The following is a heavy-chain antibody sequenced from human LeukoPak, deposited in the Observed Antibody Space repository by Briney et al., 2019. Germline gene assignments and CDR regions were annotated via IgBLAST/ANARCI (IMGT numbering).Heavy chain of an antibody. CDR1: GFTFSSYW. CDR3: ARGEGSSGWYFDY. D-gene: IGHD6-19*01. J-gene: IGHJ4*02. CDR2: INGDGSST. V-gene: IGHV3-74*01. Sequence: PGGSLRPSCAASGFTFSSYWMHWVRQAPGKGLVWVSRINGDGSSTSYADSVKGRFTISRDNAKNTLYLQMNSLRAEDTAVYYCARGEGSSGWYFDYWGQGTLVTVSS.